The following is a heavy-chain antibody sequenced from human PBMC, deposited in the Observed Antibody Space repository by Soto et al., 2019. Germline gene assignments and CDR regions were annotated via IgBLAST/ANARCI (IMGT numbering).Heavy chain of an antibody. CDR3: VRYPRSVGGSYRPDY. D-gene: IGHD3-16*02. CDR1: GFAFSSYW. V-gene: IGHV3-74*01. CDR2: INSDGSIT. Sequence: GGSLRLSCAASGFAFSSYWMHWVRQVPEKGLVWVSRINSDGSITNYADAVKGRFTISRDNVKNTLYLQMNSLRAEDTAVYYCVRYPRSVGGSYRPDYWGQGTLVTVSS. J-gene: IGHJ4*02.